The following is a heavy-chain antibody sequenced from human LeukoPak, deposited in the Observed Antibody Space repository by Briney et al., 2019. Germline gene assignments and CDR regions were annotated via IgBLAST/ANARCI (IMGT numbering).Heavy chain of an antibody. J-gene: IGHJ4*02. Sequence: GGSLRLSCAASGFTFSSYAMSWVRQAPGKGLEWVSAISGSSGSTYYADSVKGRFTISRDNSKNTLYLQMNSLRAEDTAVYYCAKRDSSGYLRQSYYFDYWGQGTLVTVSS. D-gene: IGHD3-22*01. CDR2: ISGSSGST. CDR3: AKRDSSGYLRQSYYFDY. V-gene: IGHV3-23*01. CDR1: GFTFSSYA.